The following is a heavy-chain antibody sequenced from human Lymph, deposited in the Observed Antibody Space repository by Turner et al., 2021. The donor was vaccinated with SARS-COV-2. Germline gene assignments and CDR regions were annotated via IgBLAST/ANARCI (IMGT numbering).Heavy chain of an antibody. CDR1: GGPISSYY. CDR3: ARGFDY. Sequence: QVQLQESGPGLVKPSETLSRTCTVSGGPISSYYWSWIRQPPGKGLEWIGYIYYSGSTNYNPSLKSRVTISVDTSKNQFSLRLSSVTAADTAVYYCARGFDYWGQGTLVTVSS. J-gene: IGHJ4*02. V-gene: IGHV4-59*08. CDR2: IYYSGST.